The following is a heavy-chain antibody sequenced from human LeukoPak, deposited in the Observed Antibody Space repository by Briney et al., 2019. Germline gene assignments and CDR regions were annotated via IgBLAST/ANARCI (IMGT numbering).Heavy chain of an antibody. CDR1: GFTFSSYA. J-gene: IGHJ3*02. CDR2: ISSNGGST. V-gene: IGHV3-64*01. D-gene: IGHD2-21*02. CDR3: ASRNQYCGGDCFWAFDI. Sequence: GGSLRLSCAASGFTFSSYAMHWVRQAPGKGLEYVSAISSNGGSTYYANSVKGRFTISRDNSKNTLYLQMNSLRAEDTAVYYCASRNQYCGGDCFWAFDIRGQGTMVTVSS.